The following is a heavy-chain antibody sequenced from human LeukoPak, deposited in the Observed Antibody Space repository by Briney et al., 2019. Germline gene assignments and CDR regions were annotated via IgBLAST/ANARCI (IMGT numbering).Heavy chain of an antibody. CDR3: ARSAPGKTYAY. Sequence: GGSLRLSCAASGLTFTGYSMNWVRQAPGEGVEGVSSISSGSDNIYYADSVKGRFTISRDNARNSLYLQMYSLRADDTAVYYCARSAPGKTYAYWGQGTLVTVSS. CDR2: ISSGSDNI. D-gene: IGHD2-8*01. CDR1: GLTFTGYS. J-gene: IGHJ4*02. V-gene: IGHV3-21*01.